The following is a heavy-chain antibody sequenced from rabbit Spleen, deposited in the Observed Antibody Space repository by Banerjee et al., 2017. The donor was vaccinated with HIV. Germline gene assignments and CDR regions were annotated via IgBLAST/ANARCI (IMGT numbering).Heavy chain of an antibody. V-gene: IGHV1S40*01. Sequence: QSLEESGGGLVQPEGSLALTCKASGFSFSSSDYICWVRQAPGKGLEWISCIAGSSSGFTYSATWAKGRFTCSKTSSTTVTLQMTSLTAADTATYFCARDTSSSFSSYGMDLWGPGTLVTVS. J-gene: IGHJ6*01. D-gene: IGHD1-1*01. CDR1: GFSFSSSDY. CDR2: IAGSSSGFT. CDR3: ARDTSSSFSSYGMDL.